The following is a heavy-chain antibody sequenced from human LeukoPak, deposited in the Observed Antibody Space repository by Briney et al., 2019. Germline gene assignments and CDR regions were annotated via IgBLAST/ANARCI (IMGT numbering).Heavy chain of an antibody. CDR2: INSDGSSI. CDR3: ARDRAAGTWNYYYGMDV. D-gene: IGHD6-13*01. Sequence: GGSLRLSCAASGFTFSSHWMHWVRQAPGKGLVWVSRINSDGSSISYADSVKGRFTISRDNAKNSLYLQMNSLRAEDTAVYYCARDRAAGTWNYYYGMDVWGQGTTVTVSS. J-gene: IGHJ6*02. CDR1: GFTFSSHW. V-gene: IGHV3-74*01.